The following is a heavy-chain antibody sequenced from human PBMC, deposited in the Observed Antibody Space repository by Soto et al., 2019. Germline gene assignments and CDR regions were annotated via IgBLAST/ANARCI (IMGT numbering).Heavy chain of an antibody. CDR1: GFTVSSNY. CDR2: IYSGGST. Sequence: GGSLRLSCAASGFTVSSNYMTWVRQAPGKGLEWVSVIYSGGSTYYADSAKGRFTISRDNSKNTLYLQMNSLRAEDTAVYYCARDLTVAVAGTPTYGMDVWGQGTTVTVSS. CDR3: ARDLTVAVAGTPTYGMDV. V-gene: IGHV3-53*01. J-gene: IGHJ6*02. D-gene: IGHD6-19*01.